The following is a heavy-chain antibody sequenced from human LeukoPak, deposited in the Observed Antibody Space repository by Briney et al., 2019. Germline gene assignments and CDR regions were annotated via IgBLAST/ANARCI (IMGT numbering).Heavy chain of an antibody. V-gene: IGHV3-30*18. J-gene: IGHJ3*02. Sequence: PGASLRLSCAASGFTFSNYGIHWVRQAPGKGLEWVAVISYDGSNKYYADSVKGRFTISRDNSKNTLYVQMNSLRAEDTAVYYCAKVGYCTGGTCYKPSAFDIWGQGTMVTVSS. CDR2: ISYDGSNK. CDR1: GFTFSNYG. CDR3: AKVGYCTGGTCYKPSAFDI. D-gene: IGHD2-15*01.